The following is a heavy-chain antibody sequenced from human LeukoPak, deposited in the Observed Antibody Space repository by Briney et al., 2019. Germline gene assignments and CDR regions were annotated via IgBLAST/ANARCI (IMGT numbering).Heavy chain of an antibody. CDR1: GDSISSRNW. V-gene: IGHV4-4*02. D-gene: IGHD6-6*01. Sequence: PSGTLSLTCAVSGDSISSRNWWSWVRQPPEKGLEWIGEIFHSGSTNYNPSLKSRVTISVDKPRNLFSLNLSSVTAADTAVYYCARLAARPQYNWFDPWGQGTLVTVSS. CDR2: IFHSGST. J-gene: IGHJ5*02. CDR3: ARLAARPQYNWFDP.